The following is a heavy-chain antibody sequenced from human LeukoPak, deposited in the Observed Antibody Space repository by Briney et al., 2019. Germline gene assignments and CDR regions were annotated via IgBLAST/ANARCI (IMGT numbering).Heavy chain of an antibody. CDR1: GFTFSSYS. CDR2: ISSSSSYI. Sequence: GGSLRLSCAASGFTFSSYSMNWVRQAPGKGLEWVSSISSSSSYIYYADSVKGRFTISRDNAKNSLYLQMNSLRAEVTAVYYCARGRAAAGGTYYYYGMDVWGQGTTVTVSS. CDR3: ARGRAAAGGTYYYYGMDV. J-gene: IGHJ6*02. D-gene: IGHD6-13*01. V-gene: IGHV3-21*01.